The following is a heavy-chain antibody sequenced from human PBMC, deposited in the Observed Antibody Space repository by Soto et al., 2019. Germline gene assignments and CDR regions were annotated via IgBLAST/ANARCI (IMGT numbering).Heavy chain of an antibody. CDR1: GFTFSSYA. V-gene: IGHV3-23*01. Sequence: GSLRLSCAASGFTFSSYAMNWVRQAPGKGLEWVSAISGSGGSTYYADSVKGRFTISRDNSKNTLYLQMNSLRAEDTAVYYCATIRPLRYFDWLSYPGTFDYWGQGTLVTVSS. CDR3: ATIRPLRYFDWLSYPGTFDY. J-gene: IGHJ4*02. CDR2: ISGSGGST. D-gene: IGHD3-9*01.